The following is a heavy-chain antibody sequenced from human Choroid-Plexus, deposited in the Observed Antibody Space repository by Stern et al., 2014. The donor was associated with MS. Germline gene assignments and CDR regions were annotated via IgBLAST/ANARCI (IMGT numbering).Heavy chain of an antibody. CDR1: GFTFGSCA. J-gene: IGHJ5*02. D-gene: IGHD2/OR15-2a*01. CDR2: VSYDGSNK. CDR3: AKDRHYLTYFFDH. V-gene: IGHV3-30*18. Sequence: VQLVESGGGVVQPGRPLRLSCVASGFTFGSCAMHWVRQAPGKGLEWGAGVSYDGSNKYYADSVKGRFTISRDNSQNTLYMQMSSLRPEDTAVYYCAKDRHYLTYFFDHWGQGSLVTVSS.